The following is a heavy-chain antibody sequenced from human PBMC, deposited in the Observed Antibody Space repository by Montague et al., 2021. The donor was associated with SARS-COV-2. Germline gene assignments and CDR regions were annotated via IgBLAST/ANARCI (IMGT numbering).Heavy chain of an antibody. CDR2: VDYSGNT. Sequence: SETLSLTCTVTGGPISGSSDYWGWIRQSPGKGLEWIASVDYSGNTYYSPSLKSRLTISVDTSKNQFSLKLNSVTAADTALYYCARRKYSYGWGDWGQGNLVTVSS. J-gene: IGHJ1*01. CDR3: ARRKYSYGWGD. D-gene: IGHD5-18*01. V-gene: IGHV4-39*01. CDR1: GGPISGSSDY.